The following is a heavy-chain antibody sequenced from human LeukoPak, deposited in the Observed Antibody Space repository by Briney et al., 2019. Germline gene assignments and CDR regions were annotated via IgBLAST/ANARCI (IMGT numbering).Heavy chain of an antibody. CDR1: GGSISSGGYY. CDR2: IYYSGST. Sequence: SETLSLTCTVSGGSISSGGYYWSWIRQHPGKGLEWIGYIYYSGSTYYNPSLKSRVTISVDTSKNQFSLKLSSVTAADTAVYYCARDRHGDILGWAFAIWGQGTMVTVSS. J-gene: IGHJ3*02. V-gene: IGHV4-31*03. CDR3: ARDRHGDILGWAFAI. D-gene: IGHD4-17*01.